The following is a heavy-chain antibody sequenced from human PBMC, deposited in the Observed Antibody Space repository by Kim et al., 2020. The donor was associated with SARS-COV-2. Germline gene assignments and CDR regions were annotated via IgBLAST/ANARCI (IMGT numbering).Heavy chain of an antibody. CDR3: ANGSGDYYDSSGYYFDY. D-gene: IGHD3-22*01. J-gene: IGHJ4*02. V-gene: IGHV3-23*01. Sequence: VKGPFTISRDNSQNTLYLQMNSLRAEYTAVYYCANGSGDYYDSSGYYFDYWGQGTLVTVSS.